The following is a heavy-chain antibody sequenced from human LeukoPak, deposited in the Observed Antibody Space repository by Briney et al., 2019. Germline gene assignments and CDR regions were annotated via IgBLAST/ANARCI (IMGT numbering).Heavy chain of an antibody. CDR1: GGSISSGSYY. CDR3: ARLTYYDSGGYTFDY. V-gene: IGHV4-61*02. J-gene: IGHJ4*02. Sequence: PSQTLSLTCTVSGGSISSGSYYWSWIRQPAGKGLEWIGRIYTSGSTNYNPSLKSRVTISVDTSKNQFSLKLSSVTAADTAVYYCARLTYYDSGGYTFDYWGQGTLVTVSS. D-gene: IGHD3-22*01. CDR2: IYTSGST.